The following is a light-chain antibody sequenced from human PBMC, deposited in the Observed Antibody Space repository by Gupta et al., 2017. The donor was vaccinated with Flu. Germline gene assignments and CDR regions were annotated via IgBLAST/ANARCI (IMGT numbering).Light chain of an antibody. Sequence: EIVMTQSAATLSVSPGERATLSCRASQSVSSNLAWYQQKPGQAPRLLIYGASTRATGIPARFSGSGSGTEFTLTISSLQSEDFAVYYCQHYNNWPPVTFGGGTKVEIK. CDR2: GAS. CDR1: QSVSSN. CDR3: QHYNNWPPVT. J-gene: IGKJ4*01. V-gene: IGKV3-15*01.